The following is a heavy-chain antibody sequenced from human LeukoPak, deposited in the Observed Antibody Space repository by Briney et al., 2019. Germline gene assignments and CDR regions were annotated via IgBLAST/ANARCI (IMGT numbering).Heavy chain of an antibody. CDR1: GDSVSSNSAA. J-gene: IGHJ6*02. Sequence: SQTLSLTCAISGDSVSSNSAAWNWIRQSPSRGLEWLGRTYYRSKWYNDYAVSVKSRITINPDTSKNQFSLQLDSVTPEDTAVYYCARDELELRYYYYYGMDVWGQGTTVTVSS. V-gene: IGHV6-1*01. CDR2: TYYRSKWYN. D-gene: IGHD1-7*01. CDR3: ARDELELRYYYYYGMDV.